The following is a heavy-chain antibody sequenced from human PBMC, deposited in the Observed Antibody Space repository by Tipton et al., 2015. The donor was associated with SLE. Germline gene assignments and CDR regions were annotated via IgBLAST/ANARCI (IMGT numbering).Heavy chain of an antibody. CDR3: ARDERVRGVLGY. D-gene: IGHD3-10*01. CDR2: IYYSGST. V-gene: IGHV4-31*03. CDR1: GGSISSGGYY. Sequence: TLSLTCTVSGGSISSGGYYWSWIRQHPGKGLEWIGYIYYSGSTYYNPSLKSRVTISVDTYKNQFSLKLSSVTAADTAVYYCARDERVRGVLGYWGQGTLVTVSS. J-gene: IGHJ4*02.